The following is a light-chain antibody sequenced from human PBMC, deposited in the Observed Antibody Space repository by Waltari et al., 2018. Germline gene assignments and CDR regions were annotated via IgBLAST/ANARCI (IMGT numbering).Light chain of an antibody. CDR1: QSVRGS. V-gene: IGKV3-20*01. CDR2: GAS. J-gene: IGKJ1*01. Sequence: EIVLTQSPGTLSLSPGERATLSCRASQSVRGSLALCQQKGGQAPRLLIYGASSRATGIPDRFSGSGSGTDFSLTISSLEPEDFAVYYCQHYVRLPATFGQGTKVEIK. CDR3: QHYVRLPAT.